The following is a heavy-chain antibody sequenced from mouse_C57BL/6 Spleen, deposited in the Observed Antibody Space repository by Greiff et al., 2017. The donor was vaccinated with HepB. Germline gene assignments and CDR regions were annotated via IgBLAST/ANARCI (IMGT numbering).Heavy chain of an antibody. Sequence: VQLQQSDAELVKPGASVKISCKVSGYTFTDHTIHWMKQRPEHGLEWIGYIYPRDGSTKYNEKFKGKATLTADKSSSTAYMQLNSLTSEDSAVYFCATIYDGYYEGFAYWGQGTLVTVSA. D-gene: IGHD2-3*01. V-gene: IGHV1-78*01. CDR2: IYPRDGST. CDR3: ATIYDGYYEGFAY. J-gene: IGHJ3*01. CDR1: GYTFTDHT.